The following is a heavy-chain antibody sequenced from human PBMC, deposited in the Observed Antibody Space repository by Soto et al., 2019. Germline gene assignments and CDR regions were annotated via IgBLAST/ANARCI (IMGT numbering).Heavy chain of an antibody. CDR3: ARDCRGYGPQCYYYYGMDV. CDR1: GGTFSSYA. D-gene: IGHD3-22*01. J-gene: IGHJ6*02. CDR2: IIPIFGTA. V-gene: IGHV1-69*13. Sequence: SVKVSCKASGGTFSSYATSWVRQAPGQGLEWMGGIIPIFGTANYAQKFQGRVTITADESTSTAYMELSSLRSEDTAVYYCARDCRGYGPQCYYYYGMDVWGQGTTVTVSS.